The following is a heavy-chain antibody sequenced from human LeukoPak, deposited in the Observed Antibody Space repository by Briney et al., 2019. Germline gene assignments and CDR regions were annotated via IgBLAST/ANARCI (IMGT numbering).Heavy chain of an antibody. Sequence: ASVKVSCKASGYTFSGYFVHWVRQAPGQGLEWMGRINACSGDTEFAQKFQGRVTVTRDTFVSTAYMEVSGLTSDDTAMYYCARDLSPTANWELDHWGQGTLVTVSS. CDR1: GYTFSGYF. CDR3: ARDLSPTANWELDH. V-gene: IGHV1-2*06. D-gene: IGHD1-1*01. J-gene: IGHJ4*02. CDR2: INACSGDT.